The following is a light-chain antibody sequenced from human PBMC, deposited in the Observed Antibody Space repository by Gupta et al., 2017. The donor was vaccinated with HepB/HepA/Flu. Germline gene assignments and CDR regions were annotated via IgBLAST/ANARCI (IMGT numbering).Light chain of an antibody. J-gene: IGLJ2*01. CDR1: SRDFGNYNH. Sequence: QSALTQPPSASGSPGPSVPISCTGASRDFGNYNHVSCYQQHPGNDHKLIIDERRTGPSGVTDRFSAAKSGNTASLTVAGRRAEDEDQYYCNSDTGNFVFGGGTKFTVL. CDR3: NSDTGNFV. V-gene: IGLV2-8*01. CDR2: ERR.